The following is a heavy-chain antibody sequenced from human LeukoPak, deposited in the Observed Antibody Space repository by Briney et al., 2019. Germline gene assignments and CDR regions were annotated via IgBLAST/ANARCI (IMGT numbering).Heavy chain of an antibody. J-gene: IGHJ3*02. CDR1: GFSISSYY. CDR2: IYYSGSA. V-gene: IGHV4-59*12. Sequence: SETLSLTCTVSGFSISSYYWSWIRQPPGKGLEWIGYIYYSGSANYNPSLKSRVTISVDTSKNQFSLKLSSVTAADTAVYYCAAALYSSSWYSAFDIWGQGTMVTVSS. CDR3: AAALYSSSWYSAFDI. D-gene: IGHD6-13*01.